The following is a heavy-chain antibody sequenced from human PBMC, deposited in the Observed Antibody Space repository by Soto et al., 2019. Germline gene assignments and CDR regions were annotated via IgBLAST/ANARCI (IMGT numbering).Heavy chain of an antibody. CDR1: GGSISSGGYY. Sequence: SETLSLTCTVSGGSISSGGYYWSWIRQHPGKGLEWIGYIYYSGSTYYSPSLKRRVTISVDTSKNQFSLKLSSVTAADTAVYYCASTRNDYGDYVDAFDIWGQGTMVTVSS. J-gene: IGHJ3*02. D-gene: IGHD4-17*01. CDR3: ASTRNDYGDYVDAFDI. CDR2: IYYSGST. V-gene: IGHV4-31*03.